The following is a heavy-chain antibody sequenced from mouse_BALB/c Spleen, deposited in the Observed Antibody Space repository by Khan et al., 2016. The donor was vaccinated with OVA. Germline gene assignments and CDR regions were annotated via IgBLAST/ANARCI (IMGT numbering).Heavy chain of an antibody. CDR2: IWGDGSI. CDR3: AKLRVFYFDY. J-gene: IGHJ2*01. CDR1: GFSLTSNG. Sequence: VELVESGPGLVAPSQSLSITCTVSGFSLTSNGVSWVRQPPGKGLEWLGVIWGDGSINYPSVLKSRLSISKDNSKSQVFLKLNSLQTDDTATYYCAKLRVFYFDYWGQGTTLTVSS. V-gene: IGHV2-3*01.